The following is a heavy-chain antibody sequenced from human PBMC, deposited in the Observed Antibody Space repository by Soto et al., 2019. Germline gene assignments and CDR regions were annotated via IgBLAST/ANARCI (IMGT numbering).Heavy chain of an antibody. V-gene: IGHV4-34*01. CDR2: INHSGST. D-gene: IGHD3-3*01. J-gene: IGHJ6*02. Sequence: QVQLQQWGAGLLKPSETLSLTCAVYGGSFSGYYWSWIRQPPGKGLEWIGEINHSGSTNYNPSLKGGVTIPVDTSKTQFSLRVSFLTAADTAVYYWARGRRFLEWLSSQPYYYSGMDVWGQGTTFTVSS. CDR3: ARGRRFLEWLSSQPYYYSGMDV. CDR1: GGSFSGYY.